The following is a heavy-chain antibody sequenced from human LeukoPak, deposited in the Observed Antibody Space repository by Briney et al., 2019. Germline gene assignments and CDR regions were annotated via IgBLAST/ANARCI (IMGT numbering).Heavy chain of an antibody. D-gene: IGHD1-1*01. CDR2: IYYSVST. V-gene: IGHV4-59*12. CDR1: GGSIGNYS. J-gene: IGHJ4*02. Sequence: SETLSLTCTVSGGSIGNYSWSWIRQPPGKGLEWIGYIYYSVSTDYNPSLKSRVTISADTSKNQFSLKLSSVTAADTAVHYCARGVNVGYFDYWGQGTLVTVSS. CDR3: ARGVNVGYFDY.